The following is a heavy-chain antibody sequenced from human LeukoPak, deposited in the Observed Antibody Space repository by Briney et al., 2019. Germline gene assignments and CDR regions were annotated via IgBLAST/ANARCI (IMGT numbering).Heavy chain of an antibody. D-gene: IGHD3-9*01. CDR1: GFTFSSYG. Sequence: PGRSLRLSCAASGFTFSSYGMHWVRQAPGKGLEWVAVISYDGSNKYYADSVKGRFTFSRDNSKNTLYLQMNSLRAEDTAVYYCAKEGRYYDILTGYYAYYYGMDVWGQGTTVTVSS. V-gene: IGHV3-30*18. CDR3: AKEGRYYDILTGYYAYYYGMDV. J-gene: IGHJ6*02. CDR2: ISYDGSNK.